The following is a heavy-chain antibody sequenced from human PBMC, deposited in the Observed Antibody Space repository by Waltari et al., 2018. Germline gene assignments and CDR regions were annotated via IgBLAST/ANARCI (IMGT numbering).Heavy chain of an antibody. CDR3: ARAQSSGPNDY. CDR1: GGSFSGYY. Sequence: QVQLQQWGAGLLKPSETLSLTCAVYGGSFSGYYWSWIRQPPGKGLEWIGEINHSGSTNYNPSLMSRVTRSVDTSKNQFSLKLSSVTAADTAVYYCARAQSSGPNDYWGQGTLVTVSS. V-gene: IGHV4-34*01. CDR2: INHSGST. D-gene: IGHD3-22*01. J-gene: IGHJ4*02.